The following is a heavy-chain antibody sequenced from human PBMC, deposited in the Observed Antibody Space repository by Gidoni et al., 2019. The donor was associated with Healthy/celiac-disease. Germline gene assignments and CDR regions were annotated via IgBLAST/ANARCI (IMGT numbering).Heavy chain of an antibody. Sequence: QITLKESGPTLVKPTQTLTLTCTFSGFSLSTSGVVVGWIRQPPGKALEWLALIYWNDDKRYSPSLKSRLTITKDTSKNQVVLTMTNMDPVDTATYYCAHLVSESYYDYIWGSYRFKWFDPWGQGTLVTVSS. CDR1: GFSLSTSGVV. J-gene: IGHJ5*02. V-gene: IGHV2-5*01. CDR2: IYWNDDK. D-gene: IGHD3-16*02. CDR3: AHLVSESYYDYIWGSYRFKWFDP.